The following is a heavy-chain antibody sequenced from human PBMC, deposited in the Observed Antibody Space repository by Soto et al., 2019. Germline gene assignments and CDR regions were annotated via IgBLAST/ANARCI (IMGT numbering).Heavy chain of an antibody. V-gene: IGHV4-34*01. Sequence: QVQLQQWGAGLLKPSETLSLTCAVYGGSFSGYYWTWIRQPPGTGLVWIGEINHSGTTNYNPSLKSRVTISVDTSMNPFSLTLTSVTAADTAVYYCARDKITGLFDYWGQGTLVTVSS. CDR3: ARDKITGLFDY. CDR1: GGSFSGYY. D-gene: IGHD2-8*02. J-gene: IGHJ4*02. CDR2: INHSGTT.